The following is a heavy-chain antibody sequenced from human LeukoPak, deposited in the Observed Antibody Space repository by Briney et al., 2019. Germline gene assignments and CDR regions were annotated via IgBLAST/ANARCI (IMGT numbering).Heavy chain of an antibody. Sequence: GSSVKVSCKASGGTFSSYAISWVRQAPGQGLEWMGGIIPIFGTANYAQKFQGRVTITADESTSTAYMELSSLRSEDTAVYYCARARVVTAIFGDFDYWGQGTLVTVSS. D-gene: IGHD2-21*02. J-gene: IGHJ4*02. CDR2: IIPIFGTA. V-gene: IGHV1-69*01. CDR1: GGTFSSYA. CDR3: ARARVVTAIFGDFDY.